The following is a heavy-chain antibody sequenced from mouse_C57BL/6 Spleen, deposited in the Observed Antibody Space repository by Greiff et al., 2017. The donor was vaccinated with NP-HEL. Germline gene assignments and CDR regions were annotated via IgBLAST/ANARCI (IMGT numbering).Heavy chain of an antibody. CDR2: IFPGSGST. D-gene: IGHD1-1*01. J-gene: IGHJ2*01. CDR3: ALHYYGSSYYFDY. V-gene: IGHV1-75*01. Sequence: QVQLKQSGPELVKPGASVKISCKASGYTFTDYYINWVKQRPGQGLAWIGWIFPGSGSTYYNEKFKGKATLTVDKSSSTAYMLLSSLTSEDSAVYFCALHYYGSSYYFDYWGQGTTLTVSS. CDR1: GYTFTDYY.